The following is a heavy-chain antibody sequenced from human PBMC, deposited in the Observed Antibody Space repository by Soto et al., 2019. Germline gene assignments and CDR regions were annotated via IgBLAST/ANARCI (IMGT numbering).Heavy chain of an antibody. CDR3: AKDTVPVATPWFDP. J-gene: IGHJ5*02. V-gene: IGHV3-23*01. Sequence: GGSLRVSWAAAGVTCGDYGRSWVRKAPGKGLEWVSTLSGSGGSTYYADSVKGRFTISRDNSKNTLYLQMNSLRAEDTAVYYCAKDTVPVATPWFDPWGQGTLVTVSS. CDR2: LSGSGGST. CDR1: GVTCGDYG. D-gene: IGHD2-2*01.